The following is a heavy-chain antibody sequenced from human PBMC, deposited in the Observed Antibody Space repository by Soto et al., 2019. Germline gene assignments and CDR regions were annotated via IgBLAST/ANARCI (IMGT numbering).Heavy chain of an antibody. CDR1: GFTFSSYG. CDR2: ISYDGSNK. Sequence: QVQLVESGGGVVHPGRSLRLSCAASGFTFSSYGMHWVRQAPGKGLEWVAVISYDGSNKYYADSVKGRFTISRDNSKNTLYLQMNSLRAEDTAVYYCAKDLGNYYDSSGYWGQGTLVTVSS. V-gene: IGHV3-30*18. J-gene: IGHJ4*02. D-gene: IGHD3-22*01. CDR3: AKDLGNYYDSSGY.